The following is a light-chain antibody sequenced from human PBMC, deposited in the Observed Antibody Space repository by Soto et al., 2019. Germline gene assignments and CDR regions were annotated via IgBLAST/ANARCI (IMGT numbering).Light chain of an antibody. J-gene: IGLJ1*01. Sequence: QSALTQPASVSGSPGQSITISCTGTSSDVGGYNFVSWYQQHPGKAPKLMIYDVSNRPSGVSNRFSGSKSGNTASLTISGLQAEDEADYYGSSYTTSTTDVFGTGTKLTVL. V-gene: IGLV2-14*01. CDR3: SSYTTSTTDV. CDR2: DVS. CDR1: SSDVGGYNF.